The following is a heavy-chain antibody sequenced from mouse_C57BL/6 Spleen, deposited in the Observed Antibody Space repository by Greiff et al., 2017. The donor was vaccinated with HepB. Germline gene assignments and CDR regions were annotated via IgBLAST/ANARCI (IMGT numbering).Heavy chain of an antibody. Sequence: QVQLQQPGAELVKPGASLKLSCKASGYTFTSYWMHWVKQRSGQGLEWIGMIHPNSGSTNYNEKFKSKATLTVDKSSSTAYMQLSSLTSEDSAVYYCAREIYYGSSYTYWYFDVWGTGTTVTVSS. CDR3: AREIYYGSSYTYWYFDV. D-gene: IGHD1-1*01. CDR1: GYTFTSYW. CDR2: IHPNSGST. V-gene: IGHV1-64*01. J-gene: IGHJ1*03.